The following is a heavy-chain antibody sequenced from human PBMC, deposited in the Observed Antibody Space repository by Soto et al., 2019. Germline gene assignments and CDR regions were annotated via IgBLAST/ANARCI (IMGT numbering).Heavy chain of an antibody. CDR1: GYTFKRHD. CDR2: INPNSGNT. J-gene: IGHJ3*01. CDR3: AREGLYGSSQDNTFDF. D-gene: IGHD6-19*01. V-gene: IGHV1-8*01. Sequence: QVQLVQSGAEVKKSGASVRISCKASGYTFKRHDINWVRQATGQGPEWIGWINPNSGNTGYAQKFQGRVTMTRDSSITTAYMDLSSLTSEDTAIYYCAREGLYGSSQDNTFDFWGQGTMVTGSS.